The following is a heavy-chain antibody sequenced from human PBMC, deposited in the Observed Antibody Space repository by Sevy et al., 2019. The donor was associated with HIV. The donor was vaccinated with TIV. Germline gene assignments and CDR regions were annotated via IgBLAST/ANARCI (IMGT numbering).Heavy chain of an antibody. CDR3: AAGYYGSGSHFDY. CDR1: GFTFSSYA. CDR2: ISGSGGST. D-gene: IGHD3-10*01. J-gene: IGHJ4*02. V-gene: IGHV3-23*01. Sequence: GGSLRLSCAASGFTFSSYAMSWVRQAPGKGLEWVSAISGSGGSTYYADSVKGRFTISRDNSKNTLYLQMNSLRAEDKAVYYCAAGYYGSGSHFDYWGQGTLVTVSS.